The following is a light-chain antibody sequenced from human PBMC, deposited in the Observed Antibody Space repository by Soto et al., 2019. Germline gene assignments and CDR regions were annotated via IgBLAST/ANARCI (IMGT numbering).Light chain of an antibody. CDR1: QSLSGW. J-gene: IGKJ4*01. V-gene: IGKV1-5*03. Sequence: DIQMTQSPSTLSASVGDRVTITCRASQSLSGWLAWYQQKPGKAPKFLISRVSSLGSGVPSRFSGSGSGTEFTLTISGLQPDDFATYYCLHYVNYPLSFGGGTKVEIK. CDR2: RVS. CDR3: LHYVNYPLS.